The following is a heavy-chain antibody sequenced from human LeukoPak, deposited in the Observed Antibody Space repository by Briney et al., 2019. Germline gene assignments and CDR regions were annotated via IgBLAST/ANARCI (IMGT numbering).Heavy chain of an antibody. D-gene: IGHD2-2*01. CDR3: SSNSDDHHYYYMDV. CDR1: GGSISSSSYY. V-gene: IGHV4-39*01. J-gene: IGHJ6*03. Sequence: SETLSLTCTVSGGSISSSSYYWGWIRQPPGKGLEWIGSIYYSGSTYYNPSLKSRVTISVDTSKNQFSLKLSSVAAADTAVYYCSSNSDDHHYYYMDVWGKGTTVTVSS. CDR2: IYYSGST.